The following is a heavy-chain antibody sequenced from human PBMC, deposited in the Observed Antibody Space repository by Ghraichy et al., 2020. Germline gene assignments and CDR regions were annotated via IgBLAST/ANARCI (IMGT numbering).Heavy chain of an antibody. V-gene: IGHV3-7*03. CDR1: GFTTKNYW. CDR3: ARRVSMIRRWFDA. Sequence: GGSLRLSCAASGFTTKNYWMSWVRQAPGKGLEWVANIRQDGIEKYYVDSVRGRFTISRDNADNSLYLQMNSLRAEDTAVYYCARRVSMIRRWFDAWGQGTLVTVSS. D-gene: IGHD3-16*01. J-gene: IGHJ5*02. CDR2: IRQDGIEK.